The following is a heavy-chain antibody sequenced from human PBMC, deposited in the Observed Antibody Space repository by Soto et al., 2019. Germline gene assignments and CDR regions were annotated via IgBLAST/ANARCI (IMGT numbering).Heavy chain of an antibody. CDR2: IYYSGST. Sequence: QVQLQESGPGLVKPSQTLSLTCTVSGGSISSGNYYWSWIRQPPGKGLEWIGYIYYSGSTYYNPSLKSRVTTPVDTPENQFSLKLNSVTAADTAVYYCARGSEYYDSSGYYSQGFDPWGQGTLVTVSS. CDR3: ARGSEYYDSSGYYSQGFDP. J-gene: IGHJ5*02. D-gene: IGHD3-22*01. V-gene: IGHV4-30-4*01. CDR1: GGSISSGNYY.